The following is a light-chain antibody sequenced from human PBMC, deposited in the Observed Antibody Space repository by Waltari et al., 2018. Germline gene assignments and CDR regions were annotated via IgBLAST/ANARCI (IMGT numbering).Light chain of an antibody. CDR2: WAS. CDR1: QSVFYSSYNKND. J-gene: IGKJ2*01. CDR3: HQYYSIPYT. Sequence: DIVMTQSPDSLAVSPGERATINCKSSQSVFYSSYNKNDLAWYQQKPGQPPKLLIYWASTRESGVPDRFSGSGSGTDFTLTISSLQAEDVAVYYCHQYYSIPYTFGQGTKLEVK. V-gene: IGKV4-1*01.